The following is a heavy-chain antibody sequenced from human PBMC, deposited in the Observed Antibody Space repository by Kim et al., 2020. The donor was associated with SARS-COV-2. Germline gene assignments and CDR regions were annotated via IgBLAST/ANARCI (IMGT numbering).Heavy chain of an antibody. V-gene: IGHV1-2*02. CDR3: KRARAITGLDP. CDR1: GYTFTDHY. J-gene: IGHJ5*02. Sequence: ASVKVSCKASGYTFTDHYVHWVRQAPGQGLEWMGWINPDSGATYYEHKFQGRVTVTGDRSITTIYMDLSSLRSDEPAVYSCKRARAITGLDPWGQGTLVT. CDR2: INPDSGAT.